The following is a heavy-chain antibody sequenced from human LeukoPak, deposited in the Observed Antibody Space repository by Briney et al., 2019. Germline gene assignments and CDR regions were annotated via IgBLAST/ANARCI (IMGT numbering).Heavy chain of an antibody. V-gene: IGHV4-59*08. CDR3: ARTVIAAAPELYYYYYMDV. CDR1: GGSISSYY. CDR2: IYYNGST. J-gene: IGHJ6*03. D-gene: IGHD6-13*01. Sequence: SETLSLTCTVSGGSISSYYWSWIRQPPGKGLEWIGYIYYNGSTNYNPSLKSRVTISVDTSKNQFSLKLSSVTAADTAVYYCARTVIAAAPELYYYYYMDVWGKGTTVTVSS.